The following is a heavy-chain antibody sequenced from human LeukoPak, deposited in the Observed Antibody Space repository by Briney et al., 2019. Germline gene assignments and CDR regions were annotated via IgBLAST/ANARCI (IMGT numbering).Heavy chain of an antibody. V-gene: IGHV3-21*01. CDR1: GFTFSSYS. CDR3: ARVVSLGSSSSYYYYYGMDV. J-gene: IGHJ6*02. CDR2: ISSGSSYI. D-gene: IGHD6-13*01. Sequence: GGSLSLSCAASGFTFSSYSMNWVRQAPGKGLEWVSSISSGSSYIYYADSVKGRFTISRDNAKNSLYLQMNSLRAEDTAVYYCARVVSLGSSSSYYYYYGMDVWGQGTTVTVSS.